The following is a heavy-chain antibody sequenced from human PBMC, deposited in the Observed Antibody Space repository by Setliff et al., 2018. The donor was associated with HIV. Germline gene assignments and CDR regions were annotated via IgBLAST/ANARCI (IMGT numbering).Heavy chain of an antibody. D-gene: IGHD5-18*01. J-gene: IGHJ4*02. CDR1: GYYISGGYY. CDR3: ARAPPGIQLLTATNGPYYFDF. V-gene: IGHV4-38-2*01. Sequence: PSETLSLTCAVSGYYISGGYYWCWIRQSPGKGLEWIGCIFNSGQTYYNPSLNSRIAISMETSENQFSLRLTSVTAADTALYFCARAPPGIQLLTATNGPYYFDFWCQGLLVTVSS. CDR2: IFNSGQT.